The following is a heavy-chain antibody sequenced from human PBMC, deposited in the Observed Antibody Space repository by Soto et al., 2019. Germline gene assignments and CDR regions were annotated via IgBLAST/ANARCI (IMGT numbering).Heavy chain of an antibody. CDR2: IFYSGST. V-gene: IGHV4-59*01. Sequence: SETLSLTCAVSGGSISDYYWHWIRQPPGKGLEWIGNIFYSGSTNYNPSLKSRVSISVDTSKNQFSLKVNSVTTADTAVYYCAKDLASGYYLPFDYWGQGTLVTVSS. CDR3: AKDLASGYYLPFDY. D-gene: IGHD3-3*01. CDR1: GGSISDYY. J-gene: IGHJ4*02.